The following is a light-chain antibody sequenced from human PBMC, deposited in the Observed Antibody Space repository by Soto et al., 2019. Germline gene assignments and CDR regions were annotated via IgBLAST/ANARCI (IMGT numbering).Light chain of an antibody. Sequence: QSALTQPASVSGSPGQSITVSCTGTKNNFGSYDLVSWYQKYPDKAPTLLIYEAIKRPSGISDRFSGSKSGFTASLTISGLRAEDEAEYYCCSLEGSNALVVFGGGTKLTVL. CDR3: CSLEGSNALVV. V-gene: IGLV2-23*01. CDR1: KNNFGSYDL. J-gene: IGLJ2*01. CDR2: EAI.